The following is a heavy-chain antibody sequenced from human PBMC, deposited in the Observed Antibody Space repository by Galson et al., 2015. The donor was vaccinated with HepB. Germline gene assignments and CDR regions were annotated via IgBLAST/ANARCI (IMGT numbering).Heavy chain of an antibody. CDR1: GYTFTSYD. Sequence: SVKVSCKASGYTFTSYDINWVRQATGQGLEWMGWMNPNSGNTGYAQKFQGRVTMTRNTSISTAYMELSSLRSEDTAVYYCARGEGFGELLYYYYYGMDVWGQGTTVTVSS. CDR3: ARGEGFGELLYYYYYGMDV. V-gene: IGHV1-8*01. D-gene: IGHD3-10*01. CDR2: MNPNSGNT. J-gene: IGHJ6*02.